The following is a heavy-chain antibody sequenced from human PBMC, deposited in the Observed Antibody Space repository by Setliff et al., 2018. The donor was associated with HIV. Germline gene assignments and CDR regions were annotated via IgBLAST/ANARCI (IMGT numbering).Heavy chain of an antibody. D-gene: IGHD5-12*01. Sequence: SETLSLTCTVSGGSISSYYWSWVRQPPGKGLEWIGYIYNSGYSNSKPSLKSRVTMSLDTSKNQFSLELTSVTAADTAVYFCARGGGYRSNDAYYDTGMDVWGQGITVTVSS. CDR2: IYNSGYS. CDR1: GGSISSYY. V-gene: IGHV4-59*01. J-gene: IGHJ6*02. CDR3: ARGGGYRSNDAYYDTGMDV.